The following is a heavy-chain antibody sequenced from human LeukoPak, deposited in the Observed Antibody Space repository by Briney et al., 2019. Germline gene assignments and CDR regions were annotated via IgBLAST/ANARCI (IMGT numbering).Heavy chain of an antibody. D-gene: IGHD3-3*01. J-gene: IGHJ3*02. CDR3: ARHGWSGFRSRHDAFDI. CDR1: GYSISRGYY. V-gene: IGHV4-38-2*01. CDR2: IYHSGST. Sequence: SETLSLTCAVSGYSISRGYYWGWIRQPPGKGLEWIGSIYHSGSTYDNPSLESRLTISVDTSKNQFSLKLNSVTAADTAVYYCARHGWSGFRSRHDAFDIWGQGTMVTVFS.